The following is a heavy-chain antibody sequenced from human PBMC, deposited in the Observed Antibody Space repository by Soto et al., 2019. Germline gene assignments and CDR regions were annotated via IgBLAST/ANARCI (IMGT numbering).Heavy chain of an antibody. J-gene: IGHJ4*02. CDR1: GDSFTRYC. V-gene: IGHV5-51*01. CDR3: ARGGVASRTFDF. CDR2: IYPSDSDT. Sequence: AESLKICCKVPGDSFTRYCIVWVPQMPGKGLEWMGIIYPSDSDTRYSPSFQGQVTISADKSITTAYLQWSSLKASDTAMYYCARGGVASRTFDFWGQGTLVTVSS. D-gene: IGHD3-3*01.